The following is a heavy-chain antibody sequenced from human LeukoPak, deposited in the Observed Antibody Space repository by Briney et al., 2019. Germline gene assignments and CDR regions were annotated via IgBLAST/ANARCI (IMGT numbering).Heavy chain of an antibody. CDR3: AREEFWFDP. J-gene: IGHJ5*02. CDR2: INHSGST. V-gene: IGHV4-34*01. Sequence: SETLSLTCAVYGGSFSGYYWSWIRQPPGKGLEWIGEINHSGSTNYNPSLKSRVTMSVDTSKNQFSLKLSSVTAADTAVYYCAREEFWFDPWGQGTLVTVSS. CDR1: GGSFSGYY.